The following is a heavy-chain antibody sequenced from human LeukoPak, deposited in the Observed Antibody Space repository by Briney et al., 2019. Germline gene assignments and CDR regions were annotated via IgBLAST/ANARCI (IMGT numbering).Heavy chain of an antibody. J-gene: IGHJ4*02. CDR3: ARTSREFDY. CDR2: IYYSGNT. V-gene: IGHV4-39*07. CDR1: GGSISSSSYY. Sequence: PSETLSLTCTVSGGSISSSSYYWGWIRQPPGKGLEWIGSIYYSGNTYYNPSLKSRVTISVDTSKNQFSLKLSSVTAADTAVYFCARTSREFDYWGQGTLVTVSS.